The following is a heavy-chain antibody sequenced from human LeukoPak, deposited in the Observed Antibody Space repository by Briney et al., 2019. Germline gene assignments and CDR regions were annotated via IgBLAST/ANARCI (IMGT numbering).Heavy chain of an antibody. CDR2: IYYSGST. Sequence: SETLSLTCTVSGGSISSSSYYWGWIRQPPGKGLEWIGSIYYSGSTYYNPSLKSRVTISVDTSKNQFSLKLSSVTAADTAVYYCATRDRLLWFGELLYSEDYYFDYWGQGTLVTVSS. D-gene: IGHD3-10*01. V-gene: IGHV4-39*07. CDR1: GGSISSSSYY. CDR3: ATRDRLLWFGELLYSEDYYFDY. J-gene: IGHJ4*02.